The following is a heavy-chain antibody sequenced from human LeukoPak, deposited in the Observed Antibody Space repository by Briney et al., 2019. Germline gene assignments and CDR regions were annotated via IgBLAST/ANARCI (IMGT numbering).Heavy chain of an antibody. J-gene: IGHJ4*02. CDR3: ARDKLDSSSWYYFDY. Sequence: GGSLRLSCAASGFTFSSYGMHWVRQAPGKGLEWVAAIWYDGSNKYYADSVKGRFTISRDNSKNTLYLQMSSLRAEDTAVYYCARDKLDSSSWYYFDYWGQGTLVTVSS. V-gene: IGHV3-33*01. CDR2: IWYDGSNK. CDR1: GFTFSSYG. D-gene: IGHD6-13*01.